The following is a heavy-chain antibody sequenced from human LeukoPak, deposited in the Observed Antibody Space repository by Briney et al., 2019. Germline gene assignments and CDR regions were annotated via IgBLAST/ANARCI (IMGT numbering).Heavy chain of an antibody. CDR1: GGSFSGYY. CDR3: ARSGGSSARVNAFDF. V-gene: IGHV4-34*01. D-gene: IGHD2-15*01. Sequence: SETLSLTCAVYGGSFSGYYWSWTRQPPGKGLEWIGEINHSGSTNYNPSLKSRVTISLDTSKNQFSLKLSSVTAADTAVYYCARSGGSSARVNAFDFWGQGTMVTVSS. CDR2: INHSGST. J-gene: IGHJ3*01.